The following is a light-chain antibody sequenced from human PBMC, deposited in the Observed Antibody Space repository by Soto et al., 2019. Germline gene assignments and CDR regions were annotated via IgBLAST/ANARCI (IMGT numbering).Light chain of an antibody. V-gene: IGKV3-11*01. CDR2: DAS. CDR1: QSVSSS. Sequence: EIVLTQSPATLSLSPRERATLFCRASQSVSSSLAWYQQKPGQAPRLLIYDASNRATGIPARFSGGGSGTDFTLTISSLEPEDSALYYCQHRSDWPPGATFGGGTKVEI. CDR3: QHRSDWPPGAT. J-gene: IGKJ4*01.